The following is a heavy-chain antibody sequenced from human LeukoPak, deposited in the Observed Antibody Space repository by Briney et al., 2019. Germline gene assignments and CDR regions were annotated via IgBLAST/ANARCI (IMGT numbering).Heavy chain of an antibody. D-gene: IGHD2-8*02. CDR2: INHSGST. CDR3: ARQKKIVLVVYAIGYYFDY. V-gene: IGHV4-34*01. CDR1: GGSFSGYY. J-gene: IGHJ4*02. Sequence: PSETLSLTCAVYGGSFSGYYWSWIRQPPGKGLEWIGEINHSGSTNYNPSLKSRVTISVETSKNQFSLKLSSVTAADTAVYYCARQKKIVLVVYAIGYYFDYWGQGTLVTVSS.